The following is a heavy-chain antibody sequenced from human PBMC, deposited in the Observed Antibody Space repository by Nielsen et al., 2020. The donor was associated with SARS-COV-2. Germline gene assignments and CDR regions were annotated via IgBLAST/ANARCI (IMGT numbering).Heavy chain of an antibody. CDR1: GGSISSYY. CDR3: AVGYCSGGSCHMGHYYYGMDV. Sequence: SETLSLTCTVSGGSISSYYWSWIRQPPGKGLEWIGYIYYSGSTNYNPSLKSRVTISVDTSKNQFSLKLSSVTAADTAVYYCAVGYCSGGSCHMGHYYYGMDVWGQGTTVTVSS. CDR2: IYYSGST. D-gene: IGHD2-15*01. J-gene: IGHJ6*02. V-gene: IGHV4-59*08.